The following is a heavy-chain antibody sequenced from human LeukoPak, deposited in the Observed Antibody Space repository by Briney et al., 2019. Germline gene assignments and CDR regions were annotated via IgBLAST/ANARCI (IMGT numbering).Heavy chain of an antibody. Sequence: SETLSLTCTVSGGSVISYYWSWIRQPAGKGLEWIGRIYTSGSTNYNPSLKSRVTMSVDTSKNQFSLKLSSVTAADTAVYYCARDGSSSSPNYYYGMDVWGQGTTVTVSS. CDR2: IYTSGST. V-gene: IGHV4-4*07. CDR1: GGSVISYY. D-gene: IGHD6-6*01. CDR3: ARDGSSSSPNYYYGMDV. J-gene: IGHJ6*02.